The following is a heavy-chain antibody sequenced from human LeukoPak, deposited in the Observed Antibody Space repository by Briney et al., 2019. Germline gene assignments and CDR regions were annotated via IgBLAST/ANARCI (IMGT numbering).Heavy chain of an antibody. CDR2: ISAGNGNT. CDR1: GYTFTSYA. CDR3: ARDSGSGSNDY. Sequence: ASVKVSCKASGYTFTSYAIHWVRQAPGQRLEWMGWISAGNGNTKYSQNFQGRVTFISNTSATTAFMELSSLRFEDAAVYYCARDSGSGSNDYWGQGTLVTVSS. D-gene: IGHD1-26*01. J-gene: IGHJ4*02. V-gene: IGHV1-3*01.